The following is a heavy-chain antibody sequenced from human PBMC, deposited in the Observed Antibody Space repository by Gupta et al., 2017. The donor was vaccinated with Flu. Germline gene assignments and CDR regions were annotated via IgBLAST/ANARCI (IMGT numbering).Heavy chain of an antibody. CDR2: ISSSSSYI. CDR3: ARDRWYYYDSSGYYPGDAFDI. V-gene: IGHV3-21*01. J-gene: IGHJ3*02. Sequence: EVQLVESGGGLVKPGGSLRLSCAASGFTFSSYSMNWVRQAPGKGLEWVSSISSSSSYIYYADSVKGRFTISRDNAKNSLYLQMNSLRAEDTAVYYCARDRWYYYDSSGYYPGDAFDIWGQGTMVTVSS. D-gene: IGHD3-22*01. CDR1: GFTFSSYS.